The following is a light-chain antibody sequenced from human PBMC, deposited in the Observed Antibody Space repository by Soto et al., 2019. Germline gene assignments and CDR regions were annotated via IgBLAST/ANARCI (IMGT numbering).Light chain of an antibody. J-gene: IGKJ2*01. Sequence: DIQMTQSPSSLSTSVGDRVSITCRASQNINSYLNWYQQKPGKAPKLLIYAASSLQSGAPSRFSGSGSGTDFTLTISSLQPEDFATYYCQQYYNTPRTFRQGTKLEIK. CDR1: QNINSY. CDR3: QQYYNTPRT. CDR2: AAS. V-gene: IGKV1-39*01.